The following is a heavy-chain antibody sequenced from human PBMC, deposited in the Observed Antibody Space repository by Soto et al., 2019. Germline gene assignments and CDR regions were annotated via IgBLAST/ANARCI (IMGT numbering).Heavy chain of an antibody. Sequence: QVKLVESGGGVVQPGRSLRLSCAASGFTFSSYGMHWVRQAPGKGLEWVAVIWYDGSNKYYADSVKGRFTISRDNSKNTLYLQMNSLRAEDTAVYYCAREGGYDFWSAYDFDYWGQGTLVTVSS. D-gene: IGHD3-3*01. J-gene: IGHJ4*02. CDR1: GFTFSSYG. CDR3: AREGGYDFWSAYDFDY. CDR2: IWYDGSNK. V-gene: IGHV3-33*01.